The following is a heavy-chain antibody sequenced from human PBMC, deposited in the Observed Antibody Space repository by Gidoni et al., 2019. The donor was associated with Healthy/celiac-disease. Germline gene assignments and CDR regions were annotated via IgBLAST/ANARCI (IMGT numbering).Heavy chain of an antibody. CDR3: AREGLGAVAGPTFDY. CDR2: IIPIFGTA. Sequence: QVQPVQSGAEVTKPGSSVKVPCKASGGTFSSYAISWARPAPGQGLEWMGGIIPIFGTANYAQKFQGGVTIPADESTSTAYMELSSLRSEDTAVYYCAREGLGAVAGPTFDYWGQGTLVTVSS. CDR1: GGTFSSYA. J-gene: IGHJ4*02. V-gene: IGHV1-69*01. D-gene: IGHD6-19*01.